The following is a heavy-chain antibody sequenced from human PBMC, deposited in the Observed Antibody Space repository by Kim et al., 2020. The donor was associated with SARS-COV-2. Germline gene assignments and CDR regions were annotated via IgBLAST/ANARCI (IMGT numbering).Heavy chain of an antibody. V-gene: IGHV1-69*13. Sequence: SVKVSCKASGGTFSSYAISWVRQAPGQGLEWMGGIIPIFGTANYAQKFQGRVTITADESTSTAYMELSSLRSEDTAVYYCAREIRFLNRWRGMDVWGQGTTVTVSS. J-gene: IGHJ6*02. CDR3: AREIRFLNRWRGMDV. D-gene: IGHD3-3*01. CDR2: IIPIFGTA. CDR1: GGTFSSYA.